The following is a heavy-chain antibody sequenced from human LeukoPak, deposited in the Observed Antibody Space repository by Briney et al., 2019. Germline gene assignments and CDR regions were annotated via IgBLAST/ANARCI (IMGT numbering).Heavy chain of an antibody. D-gene: IGHD6-13*01. J-gene: IGHJ4*02. CDR1: GFSFNTYA. CDR3: AAEPAPAAFDY. CDR2: IWSDGSVM. Sequence: GGSLRLSCAASGFSFNTYAMHWVRQAPGKGLEWVALIWSDGSVMLYADSVKGRFTISRDNSKSTLFLQMDSLRAEDTGVYYCAAEPAPAAFDYWGQGTLVTVSS. V-gene: IGHV3-33*01.